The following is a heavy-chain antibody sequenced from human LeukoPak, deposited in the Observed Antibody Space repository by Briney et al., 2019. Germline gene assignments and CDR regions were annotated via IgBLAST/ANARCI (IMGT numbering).Heavy chain of an antibody. Sequence: GGSLRLSCAASGFTFSDYYMSWSRQAPGKGREWVSYISTSGSTIFYADSVKGRFTISRDNPKNSLYLQTNSLRAEDTALYYCARDGDGYNYKLDYWGQGTLVTVSS. J-gene: IGHJ4*02. CDR2: ISTSGSTI. V-gene: IGHV3-11*01. CDR1: GFTFSDYY. D-gene: IGHD5-24*01. CDR3: ARDGDGYNYKLDY.